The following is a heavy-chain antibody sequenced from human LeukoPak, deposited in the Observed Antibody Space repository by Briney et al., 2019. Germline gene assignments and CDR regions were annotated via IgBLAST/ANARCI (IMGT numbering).Heavy chain of an antibody. V-gene: IGHV3-7*01. CDR2: IKQDGSEK. D-gene: IGHD6-19*01. CDR3: ASRIAVAGYNWFDP. Sequence: GGSLRRYCGDYGLSCSSYSMSRVRHAPGKGLEGVTNIKQDGSEKYYVEPGKGRFTISRDNAKNSLYLQMNSLRAEDTAVYYCASRIAVAGYNWFDPWGQGTLVTVSS. J-gene: IGHJ5*02. CDR1: GLSCSSYS.